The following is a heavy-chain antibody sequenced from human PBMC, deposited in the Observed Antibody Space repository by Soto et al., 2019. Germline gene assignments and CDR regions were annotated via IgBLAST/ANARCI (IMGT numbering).Heavy chain of an antibody. CDR1: GFTFSNYW. Sequence: EVQLVESGGGLVQPGGSLRLSCAASGFTFSNYWMHWVRQAPGQGLVWVSRIKNDGSSPSYADSVKGRFTISRDNAKNTLDLQMNSLRAEDTAVYYCARRFQDSSGYYPFDPWGQGTLVTVSS. V-gene: IGHV3-74*01. CDR3: ARRFQDSSGYYPFDP. J-gene: IGHJ5*02. CDR2: IKNDGSSP. D-gene: IGHD3-22*01.